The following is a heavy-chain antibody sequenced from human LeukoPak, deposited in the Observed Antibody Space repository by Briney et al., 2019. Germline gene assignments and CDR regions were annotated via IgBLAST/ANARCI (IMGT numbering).Heavy chain of an antibody. Sequence: SVKVSCKASGSTFSSYAISWVRQAPGQGLEWMGGIIPIFGTANYAQKFQGRVTITADESASTAYMELSSLRSEDTAVYYCATKGDCSGGSCYSTDYWGQGTLVTVSS. D-gene: IGHD2-15*01. V-gene: IGHV1-69*13. CDR3: ATKGDCSGGSCYSTDY. CDR2: IIPIFGTA. CDR1: GSTFSSYA. J-gene: IGHJ4*02.